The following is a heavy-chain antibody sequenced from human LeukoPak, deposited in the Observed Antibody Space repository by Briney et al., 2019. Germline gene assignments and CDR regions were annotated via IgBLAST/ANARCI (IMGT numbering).Heavy chain of an antibody. V-gene: IGHV3-23*01. D-gene: IGHD3-22*01. Sequence: PGGSLRLSCAASGFTFSSYAMSWVRQAPGKGLEWVSAISGSGGSTYYADSVKGRFTISRDNSRNTLYLQMVSLRAEDTAVYYCAKGTPYYYDSSDYRYYFDCWGQGTLVTVSS. J-gene: IGHJ4*02. CDR3: AKGTPYYYDSSDYRYYFDC. CDR1: GFTFSSYA. CDR2: ISGSGGST.